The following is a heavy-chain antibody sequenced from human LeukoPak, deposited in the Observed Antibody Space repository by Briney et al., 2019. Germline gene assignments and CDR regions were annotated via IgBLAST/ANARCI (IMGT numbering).Heavy chain of an antibody. Sequence: GGSLRLSCAASGFTFSSYAMSWVRQAPGKGLEWVSATSSSAGSTYYADSVKGRFTISRDNSKNTLYLQMNSLRAEDTAVYYCAKDRSGSTHWGQGSLVTVSS. D-gene: IGHD1-26*01. V-gene: IGHV3-23*01. CDR3: AKDRSGSTH. CDR1: GFTFSSYA. J-gene: IGHJ4*02. CDR2: TSSSAGST.